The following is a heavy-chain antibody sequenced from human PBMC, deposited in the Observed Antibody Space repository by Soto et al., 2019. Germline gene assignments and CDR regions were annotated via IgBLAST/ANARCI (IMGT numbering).Heavy chain of an antibody. V-gene: IGHV4-31*03. CDR2: VYSSGRT. J-gene: IGHJ3*02. D-gene: IGHD5-12*01. CDR1: GGSITSGGYY. CDR3: ARDHNGFNKAFDM. Sequence: QLQLQESGPGLVRPSQTLSLTCSVSGGSITSGGYYWGWIRQLPEKGLDWVAYVYSSGRTYYNPSLQCRLSISLDTSKTQFSLILRSVTAANTAVYYCARDHNGFNKAFDMWGQGAMVTVSS.